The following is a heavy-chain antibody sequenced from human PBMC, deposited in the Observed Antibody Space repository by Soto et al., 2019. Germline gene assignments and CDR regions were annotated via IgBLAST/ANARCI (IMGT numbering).Heavy chain of an antibody. D-gene: IGHD4-4*01. CDR3: TRFYSHYG. CDR2: IYYSGPS. Sequence: WIRQPPGKGLEWIGYIYYSGPSRYNPSLESRVTISIDSSKNQVSLTLTSVTAADTAVYYCTRFYSHYG. J-gene: IGHJ6*01. V-gene: IGHV4-59*01.